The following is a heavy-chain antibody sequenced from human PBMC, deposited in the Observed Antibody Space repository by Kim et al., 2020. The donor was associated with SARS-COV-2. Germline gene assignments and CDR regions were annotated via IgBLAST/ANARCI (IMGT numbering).Heavy chain of an antibody. D-gene: IGHD3-16*02. Sequence: ADPGTGRFTISKDNSKNTLYLQMNSLRAEDTAVYYCAKILSVISSTPTFDYWGQGTLVTVSS. CDR3: AKILSVISSTPTFDY. J-gene: IGHJ4*02. V-gene: IGHV3-30*02.